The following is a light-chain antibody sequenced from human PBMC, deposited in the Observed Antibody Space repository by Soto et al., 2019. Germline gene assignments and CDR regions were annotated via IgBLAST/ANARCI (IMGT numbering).Light chain of an antibody. CDR3: QQYNNYPYT. Sequence: DIQMTQSPSTLSASVGDRVTITCRASQSINRWLAWYQQKPGKDPKLLIHKASTLERGVPSRFSGSASGTEFTFTISTLQADDFATYYCQQYNNYPYTIGQGTNLEIK. CDR2: KAS. V-gene: IGKV1-5*03. CDR1: QSINRW. J-gene: IGKJ2*01.